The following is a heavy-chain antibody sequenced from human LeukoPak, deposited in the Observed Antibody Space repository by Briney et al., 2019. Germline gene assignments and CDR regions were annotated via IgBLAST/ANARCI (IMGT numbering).Heavy chain of an antibody. D-gene: IGHD6-13*01. CDR2: IYDRESI. CDR3: ARHSAQSSTNDAFDI. CDR1: GGSISSGGYY. Sequence: SQTLSLTCTVSGGSISSGGYYWSWIRQSPGKGLEWIGYIYDRESINYNPSLESRVTISVDTSKNQFSLELSSVTAADTALFYCARHSAQSSTNDAFDIWGQGTMVTVSS. J-gene: IGHJ3*02. V-gene: IGHV4-61*08.